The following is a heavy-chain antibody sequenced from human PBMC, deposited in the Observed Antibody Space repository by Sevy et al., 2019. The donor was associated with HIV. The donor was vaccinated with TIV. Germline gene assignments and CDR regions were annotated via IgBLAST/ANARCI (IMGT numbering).Heavy chain of an antibody. CDR2: FFYSGST. CDR3: ARGIAAPRGMDV. Sequence: SETLSLTCTVSGDSISGYYWSWIRQPPGKGLEWIGYFFYSGSTNYNPSLKSRVTISVDTTRNQVSLKVRSVTAAYTAVYYCARGIAAPRGMDVWGQGTTVTVSS. J-gene: IGHJ6*02. CDR1: GDSISGYY. V-gene: IGHV4-59*01. D-gene: IGHD6-13*01.